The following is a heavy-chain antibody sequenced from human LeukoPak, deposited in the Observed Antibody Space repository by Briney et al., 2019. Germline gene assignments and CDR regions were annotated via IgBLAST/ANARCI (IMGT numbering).Heavy chain of an antibody. J-gene: IGHJ4*02. CDR2: ISYGSTYI. CDR1: GFTFSTYS. D-gene: IGHD6-13*01. CDR3: ARWPLDSSWYYFDY. V-gene: IGHV3-21*01. Sequence: PGGSLRLSCAASGFTFSTYSLNWVRQAPGKGLEWVSSISYGSTYIYYADSVKGRFTISGDNAKNSLYLQMNSLRAEDTAVYYCARWPLDSSWYYFDYWGQGTLVTVSS.